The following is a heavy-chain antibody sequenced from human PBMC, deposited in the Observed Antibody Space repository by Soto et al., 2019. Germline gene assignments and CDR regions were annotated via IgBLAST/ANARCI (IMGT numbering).Heavy chain of an antibody. V-gene: IGHV1-18*04. Sequence: SVEVSFKASCYTFTSYGISWVREAPGQGLEWMGWISAYNGNTKYAQKLEGKVTMTTDTSTSTAHLELRSLRADDTAVYYCARDLVPAALPQNWFDPWSQGTLVTVSS. CDR1: CYTFTSYG. CDR2: ISAYNGNT. D-gene: IGHD2-2*02. J-gene: IGHJ5*02. CDR3: ARDLVPAALPQNWFDP.